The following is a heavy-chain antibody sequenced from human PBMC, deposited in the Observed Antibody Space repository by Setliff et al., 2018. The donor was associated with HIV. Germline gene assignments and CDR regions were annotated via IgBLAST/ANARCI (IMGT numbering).Heavy chain of an antibody. Sequence: SVKVSCKSSGGSFNTYAINWVRQAPGQGLEWMGGIISIFDKANYAQKFHGRLTINADDSTRTVYMELNSLGSGDTAVYYCARGGVRGYSYGEAFDIWGQGTLVTVS. CDR2: IISIFDKA. J-gene: IGHJ3*02. CDR3: ARGGVRGYSYGEAFDI. CDR1: GGSFNTYA. D-gene: IGHD5-18*01. V-gene: IGHV1-69*13.